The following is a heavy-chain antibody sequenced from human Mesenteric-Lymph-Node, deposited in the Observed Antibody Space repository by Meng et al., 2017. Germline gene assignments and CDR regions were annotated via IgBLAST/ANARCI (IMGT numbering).Heavy chain of an antibody. CDR1: GYTLTSYD. CDR3: ATGVADFEY. J-gene: IGHJ4*02. Sequence: QVQLVPSGAEVKKPGASVKVSCKAPGYTLTSYDINWVRQGTGQGLEWMGWMNPNRGTTGYAQKFQGRVTMTRNISKSTAYMDLSSLRSEDTAVYYCATGVADFEYWGQGTLVTVSS. CDR2: MNPNRGTT. D-gene: IGHD6-19*01. V-gene: IGHV1-8*01.